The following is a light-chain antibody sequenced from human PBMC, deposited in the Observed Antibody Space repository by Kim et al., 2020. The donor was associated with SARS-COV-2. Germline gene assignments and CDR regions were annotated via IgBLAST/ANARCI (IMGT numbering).Light chain of an antibody. V-gene: IGKV3-11*01. CDR2: DAS. CDR1: QSVSSY. Sequence: EIVLTQSPATLSLSPGERATLSCRASQSVSSYLAWYQQKPGQAPRLLIYDASNRATGIPARFSGSGSGTDFTLTISSLEPEDFAVYYCQQCNNWPRGTFGQGTKVDIK. CDR3: QQCNNWPRGT. J-gene: IGKJ1*01.